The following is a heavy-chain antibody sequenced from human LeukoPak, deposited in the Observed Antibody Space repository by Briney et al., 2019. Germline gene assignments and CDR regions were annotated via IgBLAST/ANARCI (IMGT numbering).Heavy chain of an antibody. J-gene: IGHJ4*02. CDR2: ISGSGGST. V-gene: IGHV3-23*01. CDR1: GFTFSSYA. CDR3: AKDLRDRGSSSSLDY. D-gene: IGHD6-6*01. Sequence: GGSLRLSCAASGFTFSSYAMSWVRQAPGKGLEWVSAISGSGGSTYYADSVKGRFTISRDNSKNTLYLQMNSLRAEDTAVYYCAKDLRDRGSSSSLDYWGQGTLVTVSS.